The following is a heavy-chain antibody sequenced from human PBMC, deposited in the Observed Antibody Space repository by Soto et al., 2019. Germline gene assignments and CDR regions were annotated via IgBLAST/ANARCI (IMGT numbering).Heavy chain of an antibody. J-gene: IGHJ1*01. D-gene: IGHD3-9*01. V-gene: IGHV1-46*01. CDR1: GYTFTSYY. CDR3: ARGIFTILTGYLYFEH. CDR2: VTPTGDYT. Sequence: GASVKVSCKASGYTFTSYYMHWVRQAPGQGLEWMGIVTPTGDYTAYAQKFQGRVTISGDTSKNQFSLKLTSVTAADTAMYYCARGIFTILTGYLYFEHWGHGTLVTVSS.